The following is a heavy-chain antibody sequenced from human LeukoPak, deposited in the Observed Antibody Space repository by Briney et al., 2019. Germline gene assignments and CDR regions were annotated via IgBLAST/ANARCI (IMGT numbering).Heavy chain of an antibody. CDR3: ARRFCNGARCWGGFDY. V-gene: IGHV3-23*01. CDR2: ISGRGTTK. Sequence: PGGSLRLSCTTSGFIFNNYAMTWVRQVPGKGLEWVASISGRGTTKYYGDSVKGRLTISRDNVTKTMFLQMSSLRGEDSAIYFCARRFCNGARCWGGFDYWGPGTLVTVS. D-gene: IGHD3-3*01. J-gene: IGHJ4*01. CDR1: GFIFNNYA.